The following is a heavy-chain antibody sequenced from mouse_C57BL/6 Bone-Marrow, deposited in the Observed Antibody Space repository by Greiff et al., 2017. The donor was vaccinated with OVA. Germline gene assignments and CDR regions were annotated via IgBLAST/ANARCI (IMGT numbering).Heavy chain of an antibody. J-gene: IGHJ1*03. CDR1: GYSITSGYY. CDR3: ARETTVVERWYFDV. Sequence: EVKLMESGPGLVKPSQSLSLTCSVTGYSITSGYYWNWIRQFPGNKLEWMGYISYDGSNNYNPSLKNRISITRDTSKNQFFLKLNSVTTEDTATYYCARETTVVERWYFDVWGTGTTVTVSS. V-gene: IGHV3-6*01. D-gene: IGHD1-1*01. CDR2: ISYDGSN.